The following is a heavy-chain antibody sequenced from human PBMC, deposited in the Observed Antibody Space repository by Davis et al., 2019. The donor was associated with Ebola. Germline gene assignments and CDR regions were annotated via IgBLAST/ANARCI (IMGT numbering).Heavy chain of an antibody. V-gene: IGHV1-46*01. CDR1: GYTFTSYY. Sequence: ASVKVSCKASGYTFTSYYMHWVRQAPGQGLEWMGIINPSGGSTSYAQKFQGRVTITADKSTTTAYMELSSLRSEDTAVYYCARVLYYYGSGAPLGYWGQGTLVTVSS. CDR2: INPSGGST. J-gene: IGHJ4*02. CDR3: ARVLYYYGSGAPLGY. D-gene: IGHD3-10*01.